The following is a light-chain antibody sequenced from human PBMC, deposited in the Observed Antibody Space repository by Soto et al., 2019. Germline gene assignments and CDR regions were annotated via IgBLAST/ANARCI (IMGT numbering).Light chain of an antibody. CDR3: QQRSDWPWT. Sequence: PGERGTLSCRASESVTNYLAWYQQKPGQAPRLLVYDVSNRATGIPARFSGGGSGTDFTLTISNLEPEDFAVYYCQQRSDWPWTFGQGTK. CDR1: ESVTNY. V-gene: IGKV3-11*01. J-gene: IGKJ1*01. CDR2: DVS.